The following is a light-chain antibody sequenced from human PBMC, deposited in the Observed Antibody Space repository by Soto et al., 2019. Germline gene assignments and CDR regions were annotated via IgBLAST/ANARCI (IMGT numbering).Light chain of an antibody. J-gene: IGKJ1*01. CDR1: QSISSW. V-gene: IGKV1-5*01. CDR2: SVS. Sequence: DIQMTQSPSTLSASVGDRVTITCRASQSISSWLAWYQQKPGKAPKLLVYSVSNLDSGVPSRFSGSGSGTDFTLLISSLQPDDFATYYCQQFSAYSRTFGQGTKVEMK. CDR3: QQFSAYSRT.